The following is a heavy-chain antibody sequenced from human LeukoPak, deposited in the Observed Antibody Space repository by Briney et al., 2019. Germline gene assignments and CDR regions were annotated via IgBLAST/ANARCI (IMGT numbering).Heavy chain of an antibody. Sequence: PSETLSLTCTVSGGSISSYYWSWIRQPAGKGLEWIGRIYTSGSTNYNPSLKSRVTMSVDTSKNQFSLKLSSVTAADTAVYYCAGRPRRGSYGWLKLWYLDLWGRGTLVTVSS. CDR3: AGRPRRGSYGWLKLWYLDL. D-gene: IGHD1-26*01. V-gene: IGHV4-4*07. CDR1: GGSISSYY. J-gene: IGHJ2*01. CDR2: IYTSGST.